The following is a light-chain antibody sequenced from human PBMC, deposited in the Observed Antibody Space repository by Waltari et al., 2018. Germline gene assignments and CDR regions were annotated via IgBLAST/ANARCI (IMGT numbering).Light chain of an antibody. V-gene: IGLV2-11*01. CDR3: CSYAGSFPYV. Sequence: QSALTQPRSVSGSPGESVTISCTGTSSDVGGYDYVSWYQQHPGKAPKLLIYGVSNRPSGVPDRFSGSQSGNTASLTISGLQADDEADYYCCSYAGSFPYVFGTGTQVSVL. CDR1: SSDVGGYDY. J-gene: IGLJ1*01. CDR2: GVS.